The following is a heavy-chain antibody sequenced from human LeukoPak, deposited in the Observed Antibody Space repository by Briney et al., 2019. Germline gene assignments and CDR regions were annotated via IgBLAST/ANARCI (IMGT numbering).Heavy chain of an antibody. J-gene: IGHJ6*02. Sequence: GGSLRLSCAASGFTSSGYWMYWVRQAPGKGLVWVSRINSDGSSTNYADSVKGRFTISRDNAKNTLYLQMNSLRAEDTAEYYCASPVVVAGYSMDVWGQGTTVTVSS. D-gene: IGHD2-21*01. CDR1: GFTSSGYW. V-gene: IGHV3-74*01. CDR2: INSDGSST. CDR3: ASPVVVAGYSMDV.